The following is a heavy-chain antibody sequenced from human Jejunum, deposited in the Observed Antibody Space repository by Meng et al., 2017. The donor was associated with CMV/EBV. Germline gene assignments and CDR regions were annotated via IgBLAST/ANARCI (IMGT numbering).Heavy chain of an antibody. CDR2: VSSYTDNT. Sequence: SCKPSGYAFSDYGISWVRQAPGQGLEWIGWVSSYTDNTQSAPKFQVRVTMTAAASTTTAHLELRSLRSDDTAVYYCARKQWEPDYWGQGTLVTVSS. CDR1: GYAFSDYG. CDR3: ARKQWEPDY. V-gene: IGHV1-18*01. J-gene: IGHJ4*02. D-gene: IGHD1-26*01.